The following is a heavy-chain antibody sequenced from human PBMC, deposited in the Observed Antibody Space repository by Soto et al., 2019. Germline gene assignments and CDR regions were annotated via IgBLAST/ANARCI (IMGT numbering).Heavy chain of an antibody. J-gene: IGHJ4*02. V-gene: IGHV4-61*08. Sequence: VLLQESGPRLLRPSETLSLTCTVSDDSFRGAEYYWSWIRQPLGKGPEWIGYTYYNGDTKSNPALRSRVTMSEETSKNQFSRRLSSVTAADTAVYFCARGPAYINGWRTFDLWGRGILVTVSS. D-gene: IGHD6-19*01. CDR2: TYYNGDT. CDR1: DDSFRGAEYY. CDR3: ARGPAYINGWRTFDL.